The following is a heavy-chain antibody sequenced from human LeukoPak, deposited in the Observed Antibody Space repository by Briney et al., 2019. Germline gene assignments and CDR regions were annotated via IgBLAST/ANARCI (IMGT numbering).Heavy chain of an antibody. Sequence: GGSLRLSCAASGLSFSRYAMHWVRQAPGKGLEWVSYIGSFGTTISYADSVKGRFTISRDNAKSSLYLQMSSLRAEDTAVYYCAKVATEAFYFDYWGQGAQVTVSS. CDR1: GLSFSRYA. V-gene: IGHV3-48*03. J-gene: IGHJ4*02. D-gene: IGHD5-12*01. CDR2: IGSFGTTI. CDR3: AKVATEAFYFDY.